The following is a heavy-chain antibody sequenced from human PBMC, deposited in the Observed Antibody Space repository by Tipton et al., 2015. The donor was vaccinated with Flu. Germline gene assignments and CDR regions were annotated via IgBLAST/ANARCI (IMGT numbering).Heavy chain of an antibody. Sequence: SLRLSCAAAGFTFEDYAMHWVRQVPGKGLEWVSVISWNGDAIGYAASVKGRFTISRDNAKNSLYLQMNSLRVEDTALYYCAKGDYRGSGGYSDYWGQGPLVTVSS. CDR3: AKGDYRGSGGYSDY. V-gene: IGHV3-9*01. J-gene: IGHJ4*02. CDR1: GFTFEDYA. CDR2: ISWNGDAI. D-gene: IGHD3-10*01.